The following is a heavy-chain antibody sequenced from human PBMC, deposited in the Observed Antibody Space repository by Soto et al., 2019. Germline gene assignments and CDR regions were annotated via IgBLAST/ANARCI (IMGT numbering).Heavy chain of an antibody. CDR1: GFTFSSYG. V-gene: IGHV3-30*18. J-gene: IGHJ6*02. D-gene: IGHD4-17*01. Sequence: QVQLVESGGGVVQPGRSLRLSCAASGFTFSSYGMHWVRQAPGKGLAWAAVISYDVSNKYYADSVKGRFTISRDNSNNTLYLQMHSLRAEDTAEYYCAKDSGDYVHYYYYGMDVWGQGTTVTVSS. CDR3: AKDSGDYVHYYYYGMDV. CDR2: ISYDVSNK.